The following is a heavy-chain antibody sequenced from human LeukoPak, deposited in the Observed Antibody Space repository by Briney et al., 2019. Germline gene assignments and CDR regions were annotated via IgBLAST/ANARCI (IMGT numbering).Heavy chain of an antibody. J-gene: IGHJ6*02. D-gene: IGHD2-15*01. CDR3: ARGSVVVVARYYYYGMDV. V-gene: IGHV4-31*03. Sequence: PSETLSLTCTVSGGSISSGGYYWSWIRQHPGKGLEWIGYIYYSGSTYYNPSLKSRVTISVDTSKNQFSLKLSSVTAADTAVYYCARGSVVVVARYYYYGMDVWGQGTTVTVSS. CDR2: IYYSGST. CDR1: GGSISSGGYY.